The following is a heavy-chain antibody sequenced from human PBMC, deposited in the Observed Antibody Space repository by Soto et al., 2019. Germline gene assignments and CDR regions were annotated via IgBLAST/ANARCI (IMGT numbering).Heavy chain of an antibody. CDR1: GFTFSTYC. Sequence: EVQLVEYGGGLVQPGGSLRLSCVGSGFTFSTYCLHWVRQAPGKGLEYLLAISNDGVHTYYADSVKGRFTISRDNSKDTLYLHMGSLRPEDMAVYYCARGQLPWDYHSYGMDVWGQGTTVTVSS. J-gene: IGHJ6*02. CDR3: ARGQLPWDYHSYGMDV. CDR2: ISNDGVHT. D-gene: IGHD5-18*01. V-gene: IGHV3-64*07.